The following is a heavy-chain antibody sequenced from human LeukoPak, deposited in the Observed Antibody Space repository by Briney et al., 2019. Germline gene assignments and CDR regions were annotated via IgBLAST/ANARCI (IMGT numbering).Heavy chain of an antibody. CDR2: ISSNGGST. Sequence: GGSLRLSCAASGFTFSSYAMHWVRQAPGKGLEYVSAISSNGGSTYYANSVKGRFTISRDNSKNTLYLQMGSLRAEEMAVYYCARGGYDILTGYKNWGQGTLVTVSS. D-gene: IGHD3-9*01. CDR1: GFTFSSYA. CDR3: ARGGYDILTGYKN. J-gene: IGHJ4*02. V-gene: IGHV3-64*01.